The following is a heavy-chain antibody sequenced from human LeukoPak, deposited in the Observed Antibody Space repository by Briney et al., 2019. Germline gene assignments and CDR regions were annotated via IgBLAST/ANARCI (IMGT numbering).Heavy chain of an antibody. CDR1: GYTFTGYY. CDR2: INPDSGGT. Sequence: ASVKVSRKASGYTFTGYYMHWVRQAPGQGLEWMGWINPDSGGTNYAQKFQGRVTMTRDTSISTAYMELSRLRSDDTAVYYCARVFSGNSDDYYYGMDVWGQGTTVTVSS. D-gene: IGHD4-23*01. V-gene: IGHV1-2*02. CDR3: ARVFSGNSDDYYYGMDV. J-gene: IGHJ6*02.